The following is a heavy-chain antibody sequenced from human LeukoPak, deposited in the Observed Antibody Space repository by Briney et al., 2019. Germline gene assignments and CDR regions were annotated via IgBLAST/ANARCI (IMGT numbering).Heavy chain of an antibody. CDR1: GGSISSGGYY. CDR2: IYYSGST. V-gene: IGHV4-31*03. J-gene: IGHJ4*02. D-gene: IGHD2-2*01. CDR3: ARVEYQLLLADY. Sequence: SQTLSLTCTVSGGSISSGGYYWRWIRQHPGKGLEWIEYIYYSGSTYYNPSLKSRVTISVDTSKNQFSLKLSSVTAADTAVYYCARVEYQLLLADYWGQGTLVTVSS.